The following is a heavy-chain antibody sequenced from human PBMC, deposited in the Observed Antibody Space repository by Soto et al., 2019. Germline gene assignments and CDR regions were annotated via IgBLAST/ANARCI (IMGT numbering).Heavy chain of an antibody. D-gene: IGHD6-19*01. CDR2: IYPGDSDT. V-gene: IGHV5-51*01. CDR1: VFSFTSYW. J-gene: IGHJ3*02. CDR3: QRRGAVAPSYAFDI. Sequence: GESLKISCKGSVFSFTSYWIGWVRQMPGKGLEWMGIIYPGDSDTRYSPSFQGQVTISADKSISTAYLQWSSLKASDTAMYYCQRRGAVAPSYAFDIWVQGNMVTGSS.